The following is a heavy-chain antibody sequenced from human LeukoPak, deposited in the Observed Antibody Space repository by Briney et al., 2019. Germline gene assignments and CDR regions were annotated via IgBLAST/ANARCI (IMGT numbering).Heavy chain of an antibody. D-gene: IGHD3-22*01. J-gene: IGHJ3*02. CDR1: GFPFSDYY. Sequence: GGSLRLSCAVSGFPFSDYYMSWIRQAPGKGLEWISYLTKSGGTKNYADSVKGRFTISRDNTKNSVYLQMNSLRVEDTAVYYCARERSGDYYTFDIWGRGTMVIVSS. V-gene: IGHV3-11*01. CDR3: ARERSGDYYTFDI. CDR2: LTKSGGTK.